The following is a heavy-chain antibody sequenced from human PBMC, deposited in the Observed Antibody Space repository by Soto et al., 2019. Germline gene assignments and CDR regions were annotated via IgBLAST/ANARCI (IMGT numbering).Heavy chain of an antibody. CDR3: ATMWFGAADY. Sequence: QLQLQESGPGLVKPSETLSLTCTVSGGSISRSSYYWGWIRQPPGKGMEWFGSIYYSGRTHYNPCLMMPVTVSLETSKNQFSPKLSSVPAAETAGYYCATMWFGAADYWGQGTLVTVSS. CDR2: IYYSGRT. J-gene: IGHJ4*02. D-gene: IGHD3-10*01. CDR1: GGSISRSSYY. V-gene: IGHV4-39*01.